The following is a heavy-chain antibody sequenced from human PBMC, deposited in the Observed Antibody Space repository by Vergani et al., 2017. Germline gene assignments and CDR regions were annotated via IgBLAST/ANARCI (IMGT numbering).Heavy chain of an antibody. J-gene: IGHJ4*02. CDR3: TGAHDVDTAMAY. CDR1: GYTFTSYY. Sequence: QVQLVQSGAEVKKPGASVKFSCKASGYTFTSYYMHWVRQAPGQGLEWMGIINPSGGSTSYAQKFQGRVTMTSDASTSTVYMELSSLRSEDTAVYYCTGAHDVDTAMAYWGQGTLVTVSS. CDR2: INPSGGST. V-gene: IGHV1-46*01. D-gene: IGHD5-18*01.